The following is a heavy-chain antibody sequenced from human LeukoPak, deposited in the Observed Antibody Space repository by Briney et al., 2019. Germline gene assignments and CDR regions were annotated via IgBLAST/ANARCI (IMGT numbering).Heavy chain of an antibody. CDR2: ISSSSSYI. CDR1: GFTFSSYA. J-gene: IGHJ6*02. Sequence: GSLRLSCAASGFTFSSYAMSWVRQAPGKGLEWVSSISSSSSYIYYADSVKGRFTISRDNAKNSLYLQMNSLRAEDTAVYYCARDYYGSGSYYNFYYYGMDVWGQGTTVTVSS. V-gene: IGHV3-21*01. CDR3: ARDYYGSGSYYNFYYYGMDV. D-gene: IGHD3-10*01.